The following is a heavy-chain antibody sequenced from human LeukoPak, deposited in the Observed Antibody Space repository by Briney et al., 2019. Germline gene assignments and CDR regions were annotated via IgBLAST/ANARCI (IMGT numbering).Heavy chain of an antibody. J-gene: IGHJ4*02. CDR1: GYTFNSYG. Sequence: ASVKVSCKTSGYTFNSYGISWVRQAPGQGLEWMGWISAYNGNTNYAQKLQGRVTMTTDTSTSTAYMELRSLRSDDTAAYYCARDETGNFDYWGQGTLVTVSS. CDR3: ARDETGNFDY. D-gene: IGHD3-9*01. CDR2: ISAYNGNT. V-gene: IGHV1-18*01.